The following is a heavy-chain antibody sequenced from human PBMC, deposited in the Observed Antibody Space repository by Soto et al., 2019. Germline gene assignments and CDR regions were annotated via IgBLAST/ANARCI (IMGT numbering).Heavy chain of an antibody. V-gene: IGHV4-59*01. CDR2: IYYSGST. CDR3: ARGSQDLVLFDY. J-gene: IGHJ4*02. Sequence: PXETLSLTCTVSGCSISSYYWSWIRQPPGKGLEWIGYIYYSGSTNYNPSLKSRVTISVDTSKNQFSLKLSSVTAADTAVYYCARGSQDLVLFDYWGQGTLVTVSS. CDR1: GCSISSYY.